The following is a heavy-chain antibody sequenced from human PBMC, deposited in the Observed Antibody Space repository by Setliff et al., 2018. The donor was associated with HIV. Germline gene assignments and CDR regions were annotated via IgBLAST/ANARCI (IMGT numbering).Heavy chain of an antibody. Sequence: SETLSLTCNVSGGSISGYYWTWIRQPAGKGLEWIGRIYSSGRTNYNSSLKSRVTMSVDTSKNQFSLKLRSVTAADTAVYYCARVALSVTRTSRRAFDIWGPGTMVTVSS. CDR3: ARVALSVTRTSRRAFDI. CDR2: IYSSGRT. V-gene: IGHV4-4*07. CDR1: GGSISGYY. J-gene: IGHJ3*02. D-gene: IGHD2-8*01.